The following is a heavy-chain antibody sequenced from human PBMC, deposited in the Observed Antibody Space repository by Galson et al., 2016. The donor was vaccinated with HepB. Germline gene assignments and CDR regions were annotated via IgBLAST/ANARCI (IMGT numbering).Heavy chain of an antibody. Sequence: SLRLSCAASGFSLSNYHMHWVRQAPGKGLEWVAAISFDGGEEYYIDSVKGRFVISRDSFKNTLYLQMDSLGAEDTAVYYCAKDYDHGDPRAFDTWGQGTMVTVSS. J-gene: IGHJ3*02. CDR2: ISFDGGEE. V-gene: IGHV3-30*18. CDR1: GFSLSNYH. CDR3: AKDYDHGDPRAFDT. D-gene: IGHD3-16*01.